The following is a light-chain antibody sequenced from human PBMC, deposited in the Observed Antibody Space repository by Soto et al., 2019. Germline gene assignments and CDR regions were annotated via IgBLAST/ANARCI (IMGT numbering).Light chain of an antibody. CDR2: AAS. Sequence: DIQMTQSPSSLSASVGDRVTITCRASQSISIYLNWYQQKPGKAPKFLIYAASTLHSGVPSRFSGSGSGTDFTLTISSLQPEDFATYYSQQSYSSPFTFGPGTTVDIK. CDR3: QQSYSSPFT. CDR1: QSISIY. V-gene: IGKV1-39*01. J-gene: IGKJ3*01.